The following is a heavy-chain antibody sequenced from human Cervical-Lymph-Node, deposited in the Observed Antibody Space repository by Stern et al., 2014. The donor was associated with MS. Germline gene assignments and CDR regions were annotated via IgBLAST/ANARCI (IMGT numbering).Heavy chain of an antibody. CDR1: GFTFTSSV. CDR3: ARADTSPAYYYYGMDV. Sequence: QAQLVQSGADAEKPGASVKVSCKASGFTFTSSVIHWVRQAPGQRPEWMGWINVGIGNTKYSQTFQGRVTITRDTSASTVYLELSSLRSEDTAVYYCARADTSPAYYYYGMDVWGQGTTVTVSS. V-gene: IGHV1-3*01. J-gene: IGHJ6*02. CDR2: INVGIGNT.